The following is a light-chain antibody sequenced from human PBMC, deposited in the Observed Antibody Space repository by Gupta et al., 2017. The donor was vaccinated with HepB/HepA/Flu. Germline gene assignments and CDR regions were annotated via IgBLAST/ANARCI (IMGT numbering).Light chain of an antibody. Sequence: IVLTQSPEILAFSPGDRSTLSCRASQTVSSYLAWYQQKPGQAPRLLIYDVSNRDTGVSARFRGGGFGKNLTLTNSGREQEDFASYYCHQHRKCPLLTFGQGTRLDIK. J-gene: IGKJ5*01. V-gene: IGKV3-11*01. CDR1: QTVSSY. CDR2: DVS. CDR3: HQHRKCPLLT.